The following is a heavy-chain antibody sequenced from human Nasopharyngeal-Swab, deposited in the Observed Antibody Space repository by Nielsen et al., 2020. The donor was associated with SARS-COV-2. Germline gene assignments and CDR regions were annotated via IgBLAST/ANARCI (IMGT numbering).Heavy chain of an antibody. V-gene: IGHV3-21*01. CDR1: GFTFSSYS. CDR3: ARINSSGYYYGY. CDR2: ISSSSSYI. D-gene: IGHD3-22*01. Sequence: GESLKISCAASGFTFSSYSMNWVRQAPGKGLEWVSSISSSSSYIYYADSVKGRFTISRDNAKNSLYLQMNSLRAEDTAVYYCARINSSGYYYGYWGQGTLVTVSS. J-gene: IGHJ4*02.